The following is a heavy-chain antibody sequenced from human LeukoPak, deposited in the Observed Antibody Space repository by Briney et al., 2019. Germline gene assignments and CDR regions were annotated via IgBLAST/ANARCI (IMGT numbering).Heavy chain of an antibody. V-gene: IGHV4-39*01. J-gene: IGHJ5*02. CDR1: GGSISSSSYY. D-gene: IGHD3-10*01. Sequence: SETLSLTCTVSGGSISSSSYYWGWIRQPPGKGLEWIGSIYYSGSTYYNPSLKSRVTISVDTSKNQFSLKLSSVTAADTAVYYCARLLWFGGLGNWFDPWGQGTLVTVSS. CDR3: ARLLWFGGLGNWFDP. CDR2: IYYSGST.